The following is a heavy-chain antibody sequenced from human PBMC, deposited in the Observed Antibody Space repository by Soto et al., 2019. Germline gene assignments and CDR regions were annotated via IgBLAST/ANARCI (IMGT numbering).Heavy chain of an antibody. Sequence: EVQLVESGGGLVQPGGSLTLSCAASGFTFSSYGMNWVRQAPGKGLEWVSDIRTSSSTIHYADSVKGRFTIFRDHAKNSLYLHTNCLRAEDTAVYYCARDGGYYDVLTGSDYWGQGTLVTVSS. CDR1: GFTFSSYG. J-gene: IGHJ4*02. CDR3: ARDGGYYDVLTGSDY. D-gene: IGHD3-9*01. V-gene: IGHV3-48*01. CDR2: IRTSSSTI.